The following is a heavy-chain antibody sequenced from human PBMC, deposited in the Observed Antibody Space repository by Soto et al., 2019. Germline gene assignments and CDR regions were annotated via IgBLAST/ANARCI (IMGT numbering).Heavy chain of an antibody. V-gene: IGHV4-34*01. J-gene: IGHJ6*02. CDR2: INHSGST. CDR1: GGSFSGYY. CDR3: AGNRGYSSSWYGGHNYYYGMDV. Sequence: PSETLSLTCAVYGGSFSGYYWSWIRQPPGKGLEWIGEINHSGSTNYNPSLKSRVTISVDTSKNQFSLKLSSVTAADTAVYYCAGNRGYSSSWYGGHNYYYGMDVWGQGTTVTVSS. D-gene: IGHD6-13*01.